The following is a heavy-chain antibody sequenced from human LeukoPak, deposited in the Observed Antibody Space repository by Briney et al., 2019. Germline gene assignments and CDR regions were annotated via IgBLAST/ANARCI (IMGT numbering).Heavy chain of an antibody. D-gene: IGHD6-13*01. V-gene: IGHV1-8*01. CDR1: GYTFTSYD. Sequence: ASVKVSCKASGYTFTSYDNNWVRQATGQGLEWMGWMNPNSGNTGYAQKFQGRVTMTRNTSISTAYMELSSLRSEDTAVYYCARGLQAAAGTIDYWGQGTLVTVSS. CDR2: MNPNSGNT. J-gene: IGHJ4*02. CDR3: ARGLQAAAGTIDY.